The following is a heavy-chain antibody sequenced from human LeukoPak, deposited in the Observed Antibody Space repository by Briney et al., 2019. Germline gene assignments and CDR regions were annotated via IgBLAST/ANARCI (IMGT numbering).Heavy chain of an antibody. J-gene: IGHJ6*03. Sequence: GGSLRLSCAASGISVRNVWMSWVRQAPGKGLEWVGRLQAKADGGTTDYAAVVKGRFTISRDDSKNTLYLQMNSLKTEDTAVYHCTTGRAAMVNYYYMDVWGKGTTVTVSS. CDR3: TTGRAAMVNYYYMDV. CDR1: GISVRNVW. CDR2: LQAKADGGTT. V-gene: IGHV3-15*01. D-gene: IGHD5-18*01.